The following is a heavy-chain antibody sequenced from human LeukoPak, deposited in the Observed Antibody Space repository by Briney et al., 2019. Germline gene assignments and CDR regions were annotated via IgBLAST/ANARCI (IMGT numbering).Heavy chain of an antibody. V-gene: IGHV4-38-2*02. CDR2: SNHSGSS. D-gene: IGHD3-22*01. Sequence: SETLSLTCSVTGYSISSGYYWGWIRQPPGKGLEWIGSSNHSGSSYHNPSLKSRVTILVDTSRNQFSLKLTSVTVADTAVYYCAKDTYDSRGYYPWDHRGQGTLVTVSS. CDR1: GYSISSGYY. CDR3: AKDTYDSRGYYPWDH. J-gene: IGHJ4*02.